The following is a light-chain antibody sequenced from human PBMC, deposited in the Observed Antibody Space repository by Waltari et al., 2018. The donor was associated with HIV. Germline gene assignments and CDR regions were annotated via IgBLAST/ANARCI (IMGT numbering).Light chain of an antibody. V-gene: IGLV1-47*01. CDR1: SSNIENDN. J-gene: IGLJ1*01. CDR3: VGWDSRLSGYV. Sequence: QSVLTQPPSASGTPGQRVTISCSGSSSNIENDNVYWYQQLTGAAPRLLIYKATPRPSGVPDRFTGSKSGTSASLAISGLRSEDEADYYCVGWDSRLSGYVFGSGTKVTVL. CDR2: KAT.